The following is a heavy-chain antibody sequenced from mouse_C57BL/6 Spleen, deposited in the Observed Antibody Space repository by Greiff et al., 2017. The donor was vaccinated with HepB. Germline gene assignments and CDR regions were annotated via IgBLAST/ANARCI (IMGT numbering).Heavy chain of an antibody. V-gene: IGHV5-4*01. J-gene: IGHJ1*03. CDR3: ARLMWWYFDV. CDR2: ISDGGSYT. Sequence: EVQRVESGGGLVKPGGSLKLSCAASGFTFSSYAMSWVRQTPEKRLEWVATISDGGSYTYYPDNVKGRFTISRDNAKNNLYLQMSHLKSEDTAMYYCARLMWWYFDVWGTGTTVTVSS. CDR1: GFTFSSYA.